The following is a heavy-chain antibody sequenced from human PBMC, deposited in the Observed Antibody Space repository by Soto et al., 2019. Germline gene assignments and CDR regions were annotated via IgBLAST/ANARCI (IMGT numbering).Heavy chain of an antibody. V-gene: IGHV3-23*01. CDR1: GFTFSSYA. J-gene: IGHJ6*02. Sequence: EVQLLESGGGLVQPGGSLRLSCAASGFTFSSYAMSWVRQAPGKGLEWVSAISGSGGSTYYADSVKGRFTISRDNSKNTRYLQMNSLRAEDTAVYYCAKPNKTPSSSWSDYYGMDVWGQGTTVTVAS. CDR2: ISGSGGST. CDR3: AKPNKTPSSSWSDYYGMDV. D-gene: IGHD6-13*01.